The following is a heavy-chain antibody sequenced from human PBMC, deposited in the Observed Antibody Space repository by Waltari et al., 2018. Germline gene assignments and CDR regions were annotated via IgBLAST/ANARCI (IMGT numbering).Heavy chain of an antibody. Sequence: EVQLLESGGGLVQSGGSLRLSCAASGFTFSTYAMSWVRQAPGKGLEWLSSMSGAGGSTYYADSVKGRFTISRDNAKNSLYLQMNSLRAEDTAVYYCARVAAHYAFDIWGQGTMVTVSS. CDR2: MSGAGGST. J-gene: IGHJ3*02. D-gene: IGHD6-13*01. V-gene: IGHV3-23*01. CDR3: ARVAAHYAFDI. CDR1: GFTFSTYA.